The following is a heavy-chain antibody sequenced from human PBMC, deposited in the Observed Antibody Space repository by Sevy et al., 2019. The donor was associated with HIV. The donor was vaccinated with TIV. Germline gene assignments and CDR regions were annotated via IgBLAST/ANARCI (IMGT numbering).Heavy chain of an antibody. CDR3: AKDWGGSSFFLDF. D-gene: IGHD6-13*01. CDR1: GFTFGDYY. V-gene: IGHV3-11*01. J-gene: IGHJ4*02. Sequence: GGSLRLSCAASGFTFGDYYMSWIRQAPGKGLEWISYISTDDYTIYYAYSVKGRFTISRDNAKNSIFLQMNSLRADDTAIYYCAKDWGGSSFFLDFWGQGTLVTVSS. CDR2: ISTDDYTI.